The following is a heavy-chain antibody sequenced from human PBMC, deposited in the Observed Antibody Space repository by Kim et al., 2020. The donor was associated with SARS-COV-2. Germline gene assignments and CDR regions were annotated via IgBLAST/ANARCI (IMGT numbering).Heavy chain of an antibody. J-gene: IGHJ6*02. D-gene: IGHD3-3*01. CDR2: ISGSGGDT. CDR3: AKAVHYFWLPYGMGV. V-gene: IGHV3-23*01. Sequence: GGSLRLSCAASGFTFSGYAMSWVRQAPGKGLEWVSTISGSGGDTYNGDSAKGRFTISRDNSKNTLYLQMNSLTAEDTAAYYWAKAVHYFWLPYGMGVWG. CDR1: GFTFSGYA.